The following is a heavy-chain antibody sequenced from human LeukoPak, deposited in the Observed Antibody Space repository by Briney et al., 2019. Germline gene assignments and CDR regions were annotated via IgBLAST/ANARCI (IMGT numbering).Heavy chain of an antibody. J-gene: IGHJ5*02. CDR3: ARWYCSGGSCYSSGNWFDP. CDR2: MNSNSGYT. Sequence: ASVKVSCKASGYTFTSYDINWVRQATGQGLEWMGWMNSNSGYTGYAQKFQGRVTITADKSTSTAYMELSSLRSEDTAVYYCARWYCSGGSCYSSGNWFDPWGQGTLVTVSS. D-gene: IGHD2-15*01. CDR1: GYTFTSYD. V-gene: IGHV1-8*03.